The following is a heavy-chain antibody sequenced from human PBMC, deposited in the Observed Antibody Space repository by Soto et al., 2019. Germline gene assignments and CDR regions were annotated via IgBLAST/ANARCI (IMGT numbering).Heavy chain of an antibody. CDR2: IYYSGST. Sequence: SETLSLTCTVSGGSISSGGYYWSWIRQHPGKGLEWIGYIYYSGSTYYNPSLKSRVTISVDTSKNQFSLKLSSVTAADTAVYYCARDDITMIRYWGQGTLVTVSS. CDR1: GGSISSGGYY. V-gene: IGHV4-31*03. CDR3: ARDDITMIRY. J-gene: IGHJ4*02. D-gene: IGHD3-10*01.